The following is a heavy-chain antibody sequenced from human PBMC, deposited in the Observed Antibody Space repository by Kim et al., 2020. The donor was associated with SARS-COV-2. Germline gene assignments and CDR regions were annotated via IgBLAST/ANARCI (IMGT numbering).Heavy chain of an antibody. V-gene: IGHV4-39*07. D-gene: IGHD5-18*01. CDR1: GGSISSSSYY. Sequence: SETLSLTCTVSGGSISSSSYYWGWIRQPPGKGLEWIGSIYYSGSTYYNPSLKSRVTISVDTSKNQFSLKLSSVTAADTAVYYCARARGVQLWLRYFDYWGQGTLVTVSS. CDR3: ARARGVQLWLRYFDY. CDR2: IYYSGST. J-gene: IGHJ4*02.